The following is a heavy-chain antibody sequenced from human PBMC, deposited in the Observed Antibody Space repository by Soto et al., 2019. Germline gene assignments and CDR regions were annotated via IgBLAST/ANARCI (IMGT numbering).Heavy chain of an antibody. D-gene: IGHD1-1*01. V-gene: IGHV4-4*02. CDR1: GGSLSTPVW. CDR3: ARKAWTRLDY. J-gene: IGHJ4*02. CDR2: VFHSGSA. Sequence: QLQLQESGPGLVTPSGTLSLTCGVSGGSLSTPVWWSWVRLPPGKGLEWIGEVFHSGSANYNPSLQSRVTISLDKSTNQFSLRLSSVTAADTAVYYCARKAWTRLDYWGQGALVTVSS.